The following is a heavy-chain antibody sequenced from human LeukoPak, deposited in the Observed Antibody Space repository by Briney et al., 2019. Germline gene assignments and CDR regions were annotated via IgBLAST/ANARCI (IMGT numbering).Heavy chain of an antibody. J-gene: IGHJ6*04. CDR2: ISSSGSTI. CDR3: AELGITMIGGV. D-gene: IGHD3-10*02. CDR1: VFTFSSYE. V-gene: IGHV3-48*03. Sequence: GGSLRLSCAASVFTFSSYEMNWVRQAPGEGLEWVSYISSSGSTIYYADSVKGRFTISRDNAKNSLYLQMNSLRAEDTAVYYCAELGITMIGGVWGKGTTVTISS.